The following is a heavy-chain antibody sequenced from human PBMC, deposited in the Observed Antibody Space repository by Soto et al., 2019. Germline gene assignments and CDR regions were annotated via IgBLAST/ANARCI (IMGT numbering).Heavy chain of an antibody. J-gene: IGHJ6*02. CDR3: APLSVSLSGPYGIHV. V-gene: IGHV4-38-2*01. Sequence: SETLSLTCAVSGYSIRSGYFWGWIRQPPGKGLEWIGSMYHSGITYYNLSLKSRVTISVDTSKNQLSLKLSSATAADTAVYYCAPLSVSLSGPYGIHVWGQGTTVTVS. D-gene: IGHD2-15*01. CDR1: GYSIRSGYF. CDR2: MYHSGIT.